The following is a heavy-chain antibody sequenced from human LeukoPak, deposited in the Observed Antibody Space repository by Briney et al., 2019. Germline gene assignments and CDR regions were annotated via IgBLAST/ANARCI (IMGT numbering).Heavy chain of an antibody. CDR3: AKDPEGTPNNWFDP. J-gene: IGHJ5*02. CDR2: IAHDGNNK. V-gene: IGHV3-30*04. Sequence: GGSLRLSCAASGFTFSNYAMHWVRQAPGKGLEWVAVIAHDGNNKYYTDSVKGRFTISRDNSKNTLYLQMNSLRAEDTALYYCAKDPEGTPNNWFDPWGQGTLVTVSS. D-gene: IGHD2-15*01. CDR1: GFTFSNYA.